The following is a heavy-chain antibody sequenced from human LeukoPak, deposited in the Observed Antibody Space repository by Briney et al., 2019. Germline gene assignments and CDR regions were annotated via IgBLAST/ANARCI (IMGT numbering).Heavy chain of an antibody. CDR1: GFSFSSYA. D-gene: IGHD6-6*01. CDR2: ITDSGGST. CDR3: AKGSSSSRPYYFDF. Sequence: GGSLRLSCAASGFSFSSYAMSWIRQAPGKGLEWVSAITDSGGSTYHADSVKGRFTISRDNSKNTLFLQMNSLRVEDTAIYYCAKGSSSSRPYYFDFWGQGTLVTVSS. J-gene: IGHJ4*02. V-gene: IGHV3-23*01.